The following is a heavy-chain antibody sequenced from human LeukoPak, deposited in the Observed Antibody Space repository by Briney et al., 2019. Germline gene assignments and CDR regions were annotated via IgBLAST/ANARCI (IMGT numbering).Heavy chain of an antibody. V-gene: IGHV3-48*01. D-gene: IGHD4/OR15-4a*01. Sequence: PGGSLRLSCAASGFTFSSYSMNWVRQAPGEGLEWVSYISASSSTIYYADSVKGRFTISRDNAKNSLYLQMNSLRAEDTAVYYCAREADDGVYYFDYWGQGTLVTVSS. CDR3: AREADDGVYYFDY. CDR1: GFTFSSYS. J-gene: IGHJ4*02. CDR2: ISASSSTI.